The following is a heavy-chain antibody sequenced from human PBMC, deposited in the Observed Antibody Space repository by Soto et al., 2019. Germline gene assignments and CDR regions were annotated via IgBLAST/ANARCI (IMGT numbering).Heavy chain of an antibody. Sequence: QVQLQESGPGLVKPSETLSLTCTVSGVSISSSYWSWIRQPPGQGLEWIGYIYNIGSTTYNPSLPSRVPISVDTSKNQVSLGLSSVTAADTAVYYCARDRAFWRGRSCFSPPDYYYYMDVWGKGTTVTVS. D-gene: IGHD2-15*01. V-gene: IGHV4-59*01. J-gene: IGHJ6*03. CDR3: ARDRAFWRGRSCFSPPDYYYYMDV. CDR2: IYNIGST. CDR1: GVSISSSY.